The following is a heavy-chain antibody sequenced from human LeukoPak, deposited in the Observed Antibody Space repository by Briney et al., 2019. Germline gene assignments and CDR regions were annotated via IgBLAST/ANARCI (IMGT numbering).Heavy chain of an antibody. D-gene: IGHD3-16*02. CDR3: ATDNTFGGVIAYFDY. CDR1: GGSISSSSYY. J-gene: IGHJ4*02. CDR2: IYYSGST. V-gene: IGHV4-39*01. Sequence: KPSETLSLTCTVSGGSISSSSYYWGWIRQPPGKGLEWIGSIYYSGSTYYNPSLKSRVTISVDTSKNQFSLKLSSVTAADTAVYYCATDNTFGGVIAYFDYWGQGTLVTVSS.